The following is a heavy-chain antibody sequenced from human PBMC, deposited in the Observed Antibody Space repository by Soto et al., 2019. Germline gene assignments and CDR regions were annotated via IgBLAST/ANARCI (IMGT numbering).Heavy chain of an antibody. CDR2: ISGSGGST. J-gene: IGHJ3*01. Sequence: GGSLRLSCAASGFTFSSYAMSWVRQAPGKGLERVSAISGSGGSTYYADSVKGRFTISRDNSKNTLYLQMNSLRAEDTAVYYCARGNRREMGVLDVWGQGTMVTVSS. CDR1: GFTFSSYA. CDR3: ARGNRREMGVLDV. V-gene: IGHV3-23*01. D-gene: IGHD1-26*01.